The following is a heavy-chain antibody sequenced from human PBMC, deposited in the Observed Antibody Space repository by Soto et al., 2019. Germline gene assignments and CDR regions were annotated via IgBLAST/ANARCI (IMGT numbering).Heavy chain of an antibody. V-gene: IGHV4-34*01. Sequence: QVQLQQWGAGLLKPSETLSLTCAVYGGYFSGYYWSWVRQPPGKGLEWIGEINHSGSTNYNPALKGRVTIAVDTSKNQFSLKLSSVTAADTAVYYCAGYCSSTSRTPIDAFDIWGQGTMVTVSS. CDR1: GGYFSGYY. D-gene: IGHD2-2*01. J-gene: IGHJ3*02. CDR2: INHSGST. CDR3: AGYCSSTSRTPIDAFDI.